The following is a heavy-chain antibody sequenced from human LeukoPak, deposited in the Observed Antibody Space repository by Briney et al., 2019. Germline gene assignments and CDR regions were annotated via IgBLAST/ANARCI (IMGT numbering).Heavy chain of an antibody. Sequence: SETLSLTCAVSGGSISSSNWWSWVRQPPGKGLEWIGEIYHSGSTNYNPSLKSRVTISVDKSKNQFSLKLSSVTAADTAVYYCASSGDTAMATFVYWGQGTLVTVSS. J-gene: IGHJ4*02. CDR1: GGSISSSNW. CDR2: IYHSGST. V-gene: IGHV4-4*02. CDR3: ASSGDTAMATFVY. D-gene: IGHD5-18*01.